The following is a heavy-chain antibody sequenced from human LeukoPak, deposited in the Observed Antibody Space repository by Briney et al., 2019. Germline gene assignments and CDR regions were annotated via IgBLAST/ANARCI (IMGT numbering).Heavy chain of an antibody. CDR3: ARSTRYNWFDP. CDR2: IYYSGST. Sequence: PSETLSLTCTVSGGSLSSYYWSWIRQPPGKGLEWIGYIYYSGSTNYNPSLKSRVTISVDTSKNQFSLKLSSVTAADTAVYYCARSTRYNWFDPWGQGTLVTVSS. CDR1: GGSLSSYY. J-gene: IGHJ5*02. V-gene: IGHV4-59*01.